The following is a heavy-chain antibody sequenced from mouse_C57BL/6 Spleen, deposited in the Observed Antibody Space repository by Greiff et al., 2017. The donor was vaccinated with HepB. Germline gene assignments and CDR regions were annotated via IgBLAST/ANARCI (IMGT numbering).Heavy chain of an antibody. D-gene: IGHD1-1*01. CDR1: GYTFTDYY. V-gene: IGHV1-26*01. CDR2: INPNNGGT. CDR3: AQSYYGSRRFAY. Sequence: EVQLQQSGPELVKPGASVKISCKASGYTFTDYYMNWVKQSHGKSLEWIGDINPNNGGTSYNQKFKGKATLTVDKSSSTAYMELRSLTSEDSAVYYCAQSYYGSRRFAYWGQGTLVTVSA. J-gene: IGHJ3*01.